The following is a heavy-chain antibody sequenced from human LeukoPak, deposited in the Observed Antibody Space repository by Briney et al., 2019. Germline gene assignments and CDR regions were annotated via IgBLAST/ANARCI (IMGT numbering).Heavy chain of an antibody. V-gene: IGHV3-7*01. Sequence: GGSLRLSCAASGFTFSSYWMSWVRQAPGKGLEWVANIKEDGSEKYYVDSVKGRFTISRDNDKNSLSLQVNSLRAEDTAVYYCARGGRQRVLFGGQGTLVTVSS. J-gene: IGHJ4*02. D-gene: IGHD2-15*01. CDR1: GFTFSSYW. CDR3: ARGGRQRVLF. CDR2: IKEDGSEK.